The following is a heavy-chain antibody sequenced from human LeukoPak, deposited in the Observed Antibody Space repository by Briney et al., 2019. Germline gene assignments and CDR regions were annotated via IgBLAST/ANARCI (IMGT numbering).Heavy chain of an antibody. J-gene: IGHJ4*02. D-gene: IGHD3-3*01. Sequence: SETLSLTCTVSGGSISSSSYYWGWIRQPPGKGLEWIGSIYYSGSTYYNPSLKSRVTISVDTSKNQFSLKLSSVTAADTAVYYCARGYYDFWSGYPFFDYWGQGTLVTVSS. CDR2: IYYSGST. CDR1: GGSISSSSYY. V-gene: IGHV4-39*07. CDR3: ARGYYDFWSGYPFFDY.